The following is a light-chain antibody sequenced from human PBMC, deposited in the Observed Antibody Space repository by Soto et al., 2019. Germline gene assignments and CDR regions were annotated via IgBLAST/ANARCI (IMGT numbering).Light chain of an antibody. Sequence: PGERVTLSCRASQSVSSSYLTWYQQKPGQAPRLLIYGASTRATSIPARFSGSGSGTDFTLTISSLQPEDFAVYYCQMGTFGQGTKVDIK. CDR3: QMGT. CDR2: GAS. J-gene: IGKJ1*01. CDR1: QSVSSSY. V-gene: IGKV3D-7*01.